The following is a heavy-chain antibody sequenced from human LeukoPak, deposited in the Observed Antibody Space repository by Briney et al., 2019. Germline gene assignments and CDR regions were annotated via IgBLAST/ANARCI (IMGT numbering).Heavy chain of an antibody. Sequence: ASVKVFCKASGYTFTSYGISWVRQAPGQGLEWMGWISAYNGNTNYAQKLQGRVTMTTDTSTSTAYMELRSLRSDDTAVYYCARDPVAMATSGRSAGDYWGQGTLVTVSS. V-gene: IGHV1-18*01. CDR1: GYTFTSYG. CDR3: ARDPVAMATSGRSAGDY. CDR2: ISAYNGNT. J-gene: IGHJ4*02. D-gene: IGHD5-12*01.